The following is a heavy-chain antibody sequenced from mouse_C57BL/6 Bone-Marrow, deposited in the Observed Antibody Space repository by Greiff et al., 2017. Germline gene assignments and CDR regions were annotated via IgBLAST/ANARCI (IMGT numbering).Heavy chain of an antibody. Sequence: EVKLQESGGGLVKPGGSLKLSCAASGFTFSDYGMHWVRQAPEKGLEWVAYISSGSSTIYYADTVKGRFTISRDDAKNTLFLQMTSLRSEDTAMYYCARPDSSGPYYYAMDYWGQGTSVTVSS. V-gene: IGHV5-17*01. D-gene: IGHD3-2*02. J-gene: IGHJ4*01. CDR3: ARPDSSGPYYYAMDY. CDR2: ISSGSSTI. CDR1: GFTFSDYG.